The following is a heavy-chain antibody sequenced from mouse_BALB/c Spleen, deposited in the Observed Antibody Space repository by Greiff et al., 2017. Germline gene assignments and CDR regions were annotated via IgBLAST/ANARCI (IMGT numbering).Heavy chain of an antibody. D-gene: IGHD1-2*01. CDR1: GFTFSNYW. CDR2: IRLKSNNYAT. V-gene: IGHV6-6*02. J-gene: IGHJ4*01. CDR3: TGGYGMDY. Sequence: EVMLVESGGGLVQPGGSMKLSCVASGFTFSNYWMTWVRQSPEKGLEWVAEIRLKSNNYATHYAESVKGRFTISRDDSKSSVYLQMNNLRAEDTGIYYCTGGYGMDYWGQGTSVTVSS.